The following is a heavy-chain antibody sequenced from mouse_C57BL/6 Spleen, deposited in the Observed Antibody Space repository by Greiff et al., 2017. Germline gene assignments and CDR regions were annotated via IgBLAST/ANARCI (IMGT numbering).Heavy chain of an antibody. Sequence: VQLQQPGAELVRPGTSVKLSCKASGYTFTSYWMHWVKQRPGQGLEWIGVIDPSDSYTNYNQKFKGKATLTVDTSSSTAYMQRSSLTSEYSADYYGASLWDSSGDWYFDVWGTGTTVTVSS. D-gene: IGHD3-2*02. CDR3: ASLWDSSGDWYFDV. CDR2: IDPSDSYT. J-gene: IGHJ1*03. V-gene: IGHV1-59*01. CDR1: GYTFTSYW.